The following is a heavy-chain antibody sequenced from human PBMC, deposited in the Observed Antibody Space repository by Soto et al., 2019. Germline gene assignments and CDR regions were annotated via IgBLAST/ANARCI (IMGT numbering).Heavy chain of an antibody. Sequence: ASVKVSCKASGGTFSSYAISWVRQAPGQGLEWMGGIIPIFGTANYAQKFQGRVTITADESTSTAYMELSSLRSEDTAVYYCARNRWAGVHYYYYYGMDVWGQGTTVTVSS. CDR2: IIPIFGTA. V-gene: IGHV1-69*13. D-gene: IGHD3-3*01. J-gene: IGHJ6*02. CDR3: ARNRWAGVHYYYYYGMDV. CDR1: GGTFSSYA.